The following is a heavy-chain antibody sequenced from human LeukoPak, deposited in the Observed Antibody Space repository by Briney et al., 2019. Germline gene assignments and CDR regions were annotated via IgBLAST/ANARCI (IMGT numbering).Heavy chain of an antibody. CDR3: ARVEEGYGSGRRENYYYYYMDV. Sequence: PGGSLRLSCAASGFTFSDFYMSWIRQAPGKGLEWVSYISNSGGSIYYADSVRGRFTISRDNAKNSLYLQMNSLRAEDTAVYYCARVEEGYGSGRRENYYYYYMDVWGKGTTVTISS. V-gene: IGHV3-11*01. CDR2: ISNSGGSI. CDR1: GFTFSDFY. J-gene: IGHJ6*03. D-gene: IGHD3-10*01.